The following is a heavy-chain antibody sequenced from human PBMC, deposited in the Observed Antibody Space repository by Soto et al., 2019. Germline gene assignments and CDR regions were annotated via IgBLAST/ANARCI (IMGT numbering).Heavy chain of an antibody. Sequence: QVQLVQSGAEVKKPGSSVKVSCKASGGTFSSYTISWVRQAPGQGLEWMGRIIPILGIANYAQKFQGRVTITADKSTSTAYMELSSLRSEDTAVYYCARGDGYNLRGGGVDYWGQGTLVTVSS. D-gene: IGHD5-12*01. CDR3: ARGDGYNLRGGGVDY. V-gene: IGHV1-69*02. J-gene: IGHJ4*02. CDR2: IIPILGIA. CDR1: GGTFSSYT.